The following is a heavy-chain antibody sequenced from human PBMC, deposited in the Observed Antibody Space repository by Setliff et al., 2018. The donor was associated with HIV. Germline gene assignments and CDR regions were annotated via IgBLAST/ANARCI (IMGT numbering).Heavy chain of an antibody. D-gene: IGHD4-17*01. J-gene: IGHJ5*02. CDR2: FRHSGNT. CDR1: GGSFSGYL. Sequence: KPSETLSLTCAVYGGSFSGYLWSWIRQSPGKGLEWIGEFRHSGNTNINPSLKSRVTISGDTTKNQISLKLTSVTAADTAVYYCARGGRSTVTQWAWFDPWGQGTLVTVSS. CDR3: ARGGRSTVTQWAWFDP. V-gene: IGHV4-34*01.